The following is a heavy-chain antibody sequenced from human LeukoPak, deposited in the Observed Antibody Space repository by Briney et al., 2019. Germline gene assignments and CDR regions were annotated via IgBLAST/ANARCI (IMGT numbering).Heavy chain of an antibody. D-gene: IGHD3-22*01. CDR3: ARERGDKYYYDSSGYFQFDY. Sequence: HPGGSLRLSCAASGFTFSNFLMTWVRQAPGKGPEWVSAISGSGGDTYYADSVKGRFTISRNNSKNTLYLQMNSLRAEDTAVYYCARERGDKYYYDSSGYFQFDYWGQGTLVTVSS. J-gene: IGHJ4*02. V-gene: IGHV3-23*01. CDR1: GFTFSNFL. CDR2: ISGSGGDT.